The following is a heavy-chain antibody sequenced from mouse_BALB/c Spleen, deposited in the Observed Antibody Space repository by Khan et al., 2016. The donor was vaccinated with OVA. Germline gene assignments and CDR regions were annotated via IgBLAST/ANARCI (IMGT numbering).Heavy chain of an antibody. V-gene: IGHV1-9*01. CDR1: GYTFSSYW. CDR3: ASPYYGSCYRFAY. J-gene: IGHJ3*01. D-gene: IGHD1-1*01. CDR2: ILPGSGSI. Sequence: QVQLKESGAELMKPGASVKISCKATGYTFSSYWIEWVKQRPGHGLEWIGEILPGSGSIKYNEKFKGKATFTADTSSNTAYMQLSSLTSEDSAVDYCASPYYGSCYRFAYWGQGTLVTVSA.